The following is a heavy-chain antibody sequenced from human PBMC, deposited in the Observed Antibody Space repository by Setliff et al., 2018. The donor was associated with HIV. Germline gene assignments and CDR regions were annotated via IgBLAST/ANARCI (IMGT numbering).Heavy chain of an antibody. CDR1: GFTFSSYE. D-gene: IGHD3-10*01. J-gene: IGHJ4*01. V-gene: IGHV3-48*03. CDR2: ISSSGSTR. CDR3: ASFFGDYGY. Sequence: GSLRLSCAASGFTFSSYEMNWVRQAPGKGLEWVSYISSSGSTRYYADSVKGRFTVSRDNANNLLFLEMNNLRVEDTAVYYCASFFGDYGYWGHGTQVTVSS.